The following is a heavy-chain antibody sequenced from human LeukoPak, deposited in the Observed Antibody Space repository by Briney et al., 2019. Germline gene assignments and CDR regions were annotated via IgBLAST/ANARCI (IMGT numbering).Heavy chain of an antibody. CDR3: ATAVRMGANRRGYFDY. CDR1: GYTLTELS. CDR2: FDPEDGET. V-gene: IGHV1-24*01. Sequence: ASVKVSCKVSGYTLTELSMHWVRQAPGKGLEWMGGFDPEDGETIYAQKFQGRVTMTEDTSTDTAYMELSSLRSEDTAVYYCATAVRMGANRRGYFDYWGQGTLVTVSS. D-gene: IGHD1-26*01. J-gene: IGHJ4*02.